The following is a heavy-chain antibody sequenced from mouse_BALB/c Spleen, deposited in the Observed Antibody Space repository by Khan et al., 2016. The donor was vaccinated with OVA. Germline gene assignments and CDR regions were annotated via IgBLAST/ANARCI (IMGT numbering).Heavy chain of an antibody. CDR1: GYTFTDYN. Sequence: VQLQQSGPDLVKPGASVRISCKTSGYTFTDYNMDWVKQSHGKSLEWIGYIFPNNGGTGYNQKFKTKAALTVDKSSSTVYMDLRSLTSEDSAVYYCARSGYGSFGFWGQGTLVTVSA. V-gene: IGHV1S29*02. J-gene: IGHJ3*01. CDR3: ARSGYGSFGF. D-gene: IGHD1-2*01. CDR2: IFPNNGGT.